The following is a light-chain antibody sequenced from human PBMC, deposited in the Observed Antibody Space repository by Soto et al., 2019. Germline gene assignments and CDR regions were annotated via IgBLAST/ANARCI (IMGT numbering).Light chain of an antibody. V-gene: IGLV2-14*03. Sequence: QSVLTQPASVSGSPGHSITISCTGTSSDVGGYNYVSSYQHHPCKAPKLMIYDVSNLPSRFFNRFSGSKSDNTASLTLSWLQAEDEADYYCSSYTSSRTVVFGGGTKVTVL. CDR3: SSYTSSRTVV. CDR2: DVS. CDR1: SSDVGGYNY. J-gene: IGLJ2*01.